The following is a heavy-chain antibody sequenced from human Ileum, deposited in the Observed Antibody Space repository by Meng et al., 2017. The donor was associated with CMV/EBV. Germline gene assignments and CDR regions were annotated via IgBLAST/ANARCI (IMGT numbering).Heavy chain of an antibody. Sequence: GGVQEWGRGLVRPSETLSLTCTVSGGSISGYYWSWIRQPATKGLEWIGRVYSSGSTDYNPSLQSRVTMSVDTSKNQFSLKLSSVTAADTAVYYCARGSSSWAFDYWGQGTLVTVSS. V-gene: IGHV4-4*07. CDR2: VYSSGST. J-gene: IGHJ4*02. CDR1: GGSISGYY. CDR3: ARGSSSWAFDY. D-gene: IGHD2-2*01.